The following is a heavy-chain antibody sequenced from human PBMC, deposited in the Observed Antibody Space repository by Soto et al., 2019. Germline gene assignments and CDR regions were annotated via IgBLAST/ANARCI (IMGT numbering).Heavy chain of an antibody. V-gene: IGHV1-8*01. CDR2: MNPNSGNT. CDR3: ARGHTDSIGVVPAAMWNDGNWFDP. Sequence: GASVKVSCKASGYTFTSYDINWVRQATGQGLEWMGWMNPNSGNTGYAQKFQGRVTMTRNTSISTAYMELSSLRSEDTAVYYCARGHTDSIGVVPAAMWNDGNWFDPWGQATLVTVSS. CDR1: GYTFTSYD. D-gene: IGHD2-2*01. J-gene: IGHJ5*02.